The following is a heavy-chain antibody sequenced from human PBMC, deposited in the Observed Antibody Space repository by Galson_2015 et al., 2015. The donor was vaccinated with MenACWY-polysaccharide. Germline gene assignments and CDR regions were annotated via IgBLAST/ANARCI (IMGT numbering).Heavy chain of an antibody. V-gene: IGHV3-48*01. CDR1: GFTFSSYS. Sequence: SLRLSCAASGFTFSSYSMNWVRQAPGKGLEWVSYISSSSSTIYYADSVKGRFTISRDNAKNSLYLQMNSLRAEDTAVYYCARPLRVVVPAAIEPQNTKYYYYGMDVWGQGTTVTVSS. CDR2: ISSSSSTI. J-gene: IGHJ6*02. CDR3: ARPLRVVVPAAIEPQNTKYYYYGMDV. D-gene: IGHD2-2*01.